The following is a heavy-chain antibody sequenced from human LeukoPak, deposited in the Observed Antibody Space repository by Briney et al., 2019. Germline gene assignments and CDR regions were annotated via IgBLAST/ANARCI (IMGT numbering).Heavy chain of an antibody. D-gene: IGHD2-2*01. J-gene: IGHJ3*02. CDR3: GSRNDAFDI. CDR2: VNHSGST. Sequence: SETLSLTCAVYGGSFSGYYWSWIRQPPGKGLEWIGEVNHSGSTNYNPSLKSRVTISVDTSKNQFSLKLSSVTAADTAVYYCGSRNDAFDIWGQGTMVTVSS. V-gene: IGHV4-34*01. CDR1: GGSFSGYY.